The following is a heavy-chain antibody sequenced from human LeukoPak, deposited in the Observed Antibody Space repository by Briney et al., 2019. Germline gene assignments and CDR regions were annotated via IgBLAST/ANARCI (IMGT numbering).Heavy chain of an antibody. V-gene: IGHV1-18*01. J-gene: IGHJ4*02. CDR3: ARERVRGRVPLDY. CDR1: GGTFSSYA. D-gene: IGHD2-21*01. CDR2: ISAYNGNT. Sequence: ASVKVSCKASGGTFSSYAISWVRQAPGQGLEWMGWISAYNGNTNYAQKLQGRVTMTTDTSTSTAYMELRSLRSDDTAVYYCARERVRGRVPLDYWGQGTLVTVSS.